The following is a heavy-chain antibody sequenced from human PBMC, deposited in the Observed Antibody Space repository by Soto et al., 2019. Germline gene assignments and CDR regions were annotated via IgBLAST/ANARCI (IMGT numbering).Heavy chain of an antibody. D-gene: IGHD5-12*01. J-gene: IGHJ6*02. CDR1: GFTFSSYG. V-gene: IGHV3-33*01. CDR3: ACPRRADRYSGYDFHGMDV. Sequence: GGSLRLSCAASGFTFSSYGMHWVRQAPGKGLEWVAVIWYDGSNKYYADSVKGRFTISRDNSKNTLYLQMYSLRAEDTAVYYCACPRRADRYSGYDFHGMDVWGQGTTVTSP. CDR2: IWYDGSNK.